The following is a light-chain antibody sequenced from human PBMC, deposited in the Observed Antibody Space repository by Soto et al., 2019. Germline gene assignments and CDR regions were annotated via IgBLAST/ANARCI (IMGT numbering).Light chain of an antibody. CDR3: SSYTRRSTSYV. J-gene: IGLJ1*01. Sequence: QSALTQPASVSGSPGQSITISCIGTSSDVGGYNYVSWYQQYPGKAPKLMIYDVSNRPSGVSNRFSGSKSDNTASLTISGLQAEDEADYYCSSYTRRSTSYVFGTGTKLTVL. CDR2: DVS. CDR1: SSDVGGYNY. V-gene: IGLV2-14*01.